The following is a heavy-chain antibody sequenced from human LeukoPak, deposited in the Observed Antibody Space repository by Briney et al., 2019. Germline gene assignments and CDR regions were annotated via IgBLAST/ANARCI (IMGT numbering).Heavy chain of an antibody. CDR1: GFTFDDYA. V-gene: IGHV3-9*01. J-gene: IGHJ4*02. CDR3: AKDSSSSWYTPTFFDY. Sequence: GGSLRLSCAASGFTFDDYAMHWVRQAPGKGLEWVSGISWNSGSIGYADSVKGRFTISRDNAKNSLYLQMNSLRAEDTALYYCAKDSSSSWYTPTFFDYWGQGTLVTVSS. D-gene: IGHD6-13*01. CDR2: ISWNSGSI.